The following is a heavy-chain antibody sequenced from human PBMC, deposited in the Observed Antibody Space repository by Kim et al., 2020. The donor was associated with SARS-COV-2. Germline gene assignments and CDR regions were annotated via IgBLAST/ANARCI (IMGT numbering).Heavy chain of an antibody. CDR1: GYTFTSYG. Sequence: ASVKVSCKASGYTFTSYGISWVRQAPGQGLEWMGWISAYNGNTNYAQKLQGRVTMTTDTSTSTAYMELRSLRSDDTAVYYCASPRARDGYNSPTYYYYGMDVWGQGTTVTVSS. J-gene: IGHJ6*02. V-gene: IGHV1-18*04. CDR3: ASPRARDGYNSPTYYYYGMDV. CDR2: ISAYNGNT. D-gene: IGHD5-12*01.